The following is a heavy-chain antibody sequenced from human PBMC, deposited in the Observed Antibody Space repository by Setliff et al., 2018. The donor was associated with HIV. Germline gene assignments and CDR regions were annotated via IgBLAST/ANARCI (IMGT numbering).Heavy chain of an antibody. Sequence: GGSLRLSCAASGFTFSTYWMSWVRQAPGKGLEWVANIKQDGSEKFYVDSVKGRFTISRDNAKDSLYLQMNSLRAEDTAVYYCARDPYPYFDYGDWYFDLWGRGTLVTVSS. CDR2: IKQDGSEK. J-gene: IGHJ2*01. V-gene: IGHV3-7*01. CDR1: GFTFSTYW. D-gene: IGHD4-17*01. CDR3: ARDPYPYFDYGDWYFDL.